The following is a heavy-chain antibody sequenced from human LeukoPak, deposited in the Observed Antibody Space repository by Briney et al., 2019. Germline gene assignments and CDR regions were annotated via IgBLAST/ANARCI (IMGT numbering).Heavy chain of an antibody. CDR3: AKQLGYCSDGSCYFPY. CDR1: GFTFSGYA. J-gene: IGHJ4*02. V-gene: IGHV3-30-3*02. CDR2: ISYDGSNY. Sequence: GGSLRLSCAASGFTFSGYAMHWVRQAPGKGLEWVAVISYDGSNYYHTDSVQGRFTISRDNSKSTLCLQMNSLRAEDTAVYYCAKQLGYCSDGSCYFPYWGQGTLVTVSS. D-gene: IGHD2-15*01.